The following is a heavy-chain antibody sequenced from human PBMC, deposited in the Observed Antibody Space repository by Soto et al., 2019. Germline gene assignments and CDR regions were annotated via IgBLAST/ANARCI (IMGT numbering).Heavy chain of an antibody. CDR2: IYYSGST. CDR3: ARLGLVVPATITSDYYYYYMDV. D-gene: IGHD2-2*02. V-gene: IGHV4-59*08. J-gene: IGHJ6*03. Sequence: SETLSLTCTVSGGSISSYYWSWIRQPPGKGLEWIGYIYYSGSTNYNPSLKSRVTISVDTSKSQFSLKLSSVTAADTAVYYCARLGLVVPATITSDYYYYYMDVWGKGTTVTVSS. CDR1: GGSISSYY.